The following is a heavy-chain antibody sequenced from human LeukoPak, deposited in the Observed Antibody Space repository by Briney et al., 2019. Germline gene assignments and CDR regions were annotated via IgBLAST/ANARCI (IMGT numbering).Heavy chain of an antibody. CDR2: IIPIFGTA. V-gene: IGHV1-69*13. CDR3: AGGRTTVTPYYYYMDV. J-gene: IGHJ6*03. Sequence: SVKVSCKASGGTFSSYAISWVRQAPGQGLEWMGGIIPIFGTANYAQKFQGRVTITADESTSTAYVELSSLRSEDTAVYYCAGGRTTVTPYYYYMDVWGKGTTVTVSS. D-gene: IGHD4-11*01. CDR1: GGTFSSYA.